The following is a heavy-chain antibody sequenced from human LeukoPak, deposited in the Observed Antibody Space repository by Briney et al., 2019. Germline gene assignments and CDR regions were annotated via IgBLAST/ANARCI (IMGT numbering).Heavy chain of an antibody. Sequence: GASVNVSCKASVYTFTSYGISWVRQAPGQGLEGVGWISAYNGNTNYAQKLQGRVTMTTDTSTSTAYMELRSLRSDDTAVYYCVRVYGSGGFRGPLSRYYFDYWGQGTLVTVSS. CDR2: ISAYNGNT. V-gene: IGHV1-18*01. D-gene: IGHD2-15*01. CDR1: VYTFTSYG. CDR3: VRVYGSGGFRGPLSRYYFDY. J-gene: IGHJ4*02.